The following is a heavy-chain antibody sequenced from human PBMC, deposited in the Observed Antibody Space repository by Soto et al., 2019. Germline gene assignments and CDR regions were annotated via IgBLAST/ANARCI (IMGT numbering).Heavy chain of an antibody. CDR2: INTNTGNP. J-gene: IGHJ4*02. D-gene: IGHD6-13*01. Sequence: GASVKVSCKASGYTFTSYAMNWVRQAPGQGDERMGWINTNTGNPTYAQGFTGRFVFSLDTSVSTAYLQICILKAEDTAVYYCARAPGSSSWYDAPDYWGQGTLVTVSS. V-gene: IGHV7-4-1*01. CDR1: GYTFTSYA. CDR3: ARAPGSSSWYDAPDY.